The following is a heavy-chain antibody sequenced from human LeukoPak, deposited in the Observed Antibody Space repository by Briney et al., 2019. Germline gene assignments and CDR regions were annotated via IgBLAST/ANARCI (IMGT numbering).Heavy chain of an antibody. CDR2: IWYDGSNK. CDR3: AKDHPGYLQALYYFDY. J-gene: IGHJ4*02. Sequence: PGGSLRLSCAASGFTFSSYGMGWVRQAPGKGGEGGADIWYDGSNKFYADFVKGRLTIYRENEKNSLYLQMNSLRVEDTAVYYCAKDHPGYLQALYYFDYWGQGTLVTVSS. D-gene: IGHD2-15*01. CDR1: GFTFSSYG. V-gene: IGHV3-33*06.